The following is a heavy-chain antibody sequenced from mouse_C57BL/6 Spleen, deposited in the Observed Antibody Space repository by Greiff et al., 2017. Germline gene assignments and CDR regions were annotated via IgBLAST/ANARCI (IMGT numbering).Heavy chain of an antibody. Sequence: QVHVKQSGAELARPGASVKLSCKASGYTFTSYGISWVKQSTGQGLEWIGEIYPRSGNTYYNEKFKGKGTLTADKSSSTAYMELRSLTSEDSAVYFCARSGGFDYYGKGSPLYAMDYWGQGTSVTVSS. CDR1: GYTFTSYG. J-gene: IGHJ4*01. CDR2: IYPRSGNT. CDR3: ARSGGFDYYGKGSPLYAMDY. D-gene: IGHD1-1*01. V-gene: IGHV1-81*01.